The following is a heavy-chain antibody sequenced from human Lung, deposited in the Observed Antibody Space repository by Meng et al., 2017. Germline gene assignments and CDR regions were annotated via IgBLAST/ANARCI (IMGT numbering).Heavy chain of an antibody. J-gene: IGHJ4*02. D-gene: IGHD1-26*01. CDR3: ARFDISSSGRGDY. Sequence: PQDSGTDMGQPSGPLSLTCAGCGGYITSSTWWSWVSQTPGKGLEWFGEIVQSGRTNYYQTFENGVTISVDKSKNQFSLKVYSVTAADTAMYYCARFDISSSGRGDYWGQGILVTVSS. CDR1: GGYITSSTW. CDR2: IVQSGRT. V-gene: IGHV4-4*02.